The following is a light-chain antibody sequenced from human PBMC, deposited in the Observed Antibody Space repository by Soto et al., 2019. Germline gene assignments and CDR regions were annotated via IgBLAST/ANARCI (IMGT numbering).Light chain of an antibody. CDR1: QSVSSY. CDR3: QQRSNWPPIT. Sequence: EIVLTQSPATLSLSPVEIATLSCRASQSVSSYLAWYQQKPGQAPRLLIHDVSDRATGIPARFSGSGSGTDFTLTIRSLEPEDFAVYYCQQRSNWPPITFGQGTRREIK. V-gene: IGKV3-11*01. J-gene: IGKJ5*01. CDR2: DVS.